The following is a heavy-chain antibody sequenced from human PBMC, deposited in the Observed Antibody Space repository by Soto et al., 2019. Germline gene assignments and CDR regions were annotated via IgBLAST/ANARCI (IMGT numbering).Heavy chain of an antibody. J-gene: IGHJ6*02. CDR3: ARVLTAGNWNRIDYGMDV. CDR1: GFTFSSYS. D-gene: IGHD1-1*01. CDR2: ISSSSSTI. Sequence: HPGGSLRLSCAASGFTFSSYSMNWVRQAPGKGLEWVSYISSSSSTIYYADSVKGRFTISRDNAKNSLYLQMNSLRDEDTAVYYCARVLTAGNWNRIDYGMDVWGQGTTVTVSS. V-gene: IGHV3-48*02.